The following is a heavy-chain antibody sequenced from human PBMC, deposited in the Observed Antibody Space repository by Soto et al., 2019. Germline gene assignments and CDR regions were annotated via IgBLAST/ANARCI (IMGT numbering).Heavy chain of an antibody. CDR3: ARVTTGYLDY. CDR2: IFYTGST. CDR1: GGSISGYY. V-gene: IGHV4-59*01. D-gene: IGHD3-9*01. Sequence: QVQLQESGPGLVKPSETLSLTCTVSGGSISGYYWTWIRQPPGRGLADIGDIFYTGSTNYNPSLESRVSISVEAAKNQFSLKLTSVTAADTAVYYCARVTTGYLDYWGQGTLVTVSS. J-gene: IGHJ4*02.